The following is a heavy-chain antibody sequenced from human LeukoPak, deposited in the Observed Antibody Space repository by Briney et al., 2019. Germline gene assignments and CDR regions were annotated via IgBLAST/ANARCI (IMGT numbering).Heavy chain of an antibody. D-gene: IGHD2/OR15-2a*01. V-gene: IGHV3-23*01. CDR1: AFNFNIYV. CDR3: VRRHGGNPEY. CDR2: ITYDGRYT. J-gene: IGHJ4*02. Sequence: GGSLRLSCAASAFNFNIYVMAWVRQAPGKGLEWVSAITYDGRYTDYADSVRGRFTISRDNSKNTLSLQMNSLTAEDTALYYCVRRHGGNPEYWGLGTLVTVSS.